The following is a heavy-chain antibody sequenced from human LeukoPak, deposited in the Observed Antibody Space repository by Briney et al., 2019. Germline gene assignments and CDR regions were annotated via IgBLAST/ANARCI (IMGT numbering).Heavy chain of an antibody. CDR2: IGSSSRTI. J-gene: IGHJ4*02. Sequence: GGSLRLSCAASGFTFSSHSLNWVRQAPGKGLEWVSYIGSSSRTIYYADSVKGRFTISRDNARNSLYLQMNGLRDEDTAVYFCARDNVHGSGSFYNKYCFDQWGQGTLVTVSS. D-gene: IGHD3-10*01. V-gene: IGHV3-48*02. CDR1: GFTFSSHS. CDR3: ARDNVHGSGSFYNKYCFDQ.